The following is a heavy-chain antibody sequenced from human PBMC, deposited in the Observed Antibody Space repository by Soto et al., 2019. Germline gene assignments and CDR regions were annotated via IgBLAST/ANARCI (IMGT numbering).Heavy chain of an antibody. CDR3: ARLSGCSSTSCYTHMDV. V-gene: IGHV5-51*01. CDR2: IYPGDSDT. Sequence: GESLKISCKGSGYSFTSYWIGWVRQMPGKGLEWMGIIYPGDSDTRYSPSFQGQVTISADKSISTAYLQWSSLKASDAAMYYCARLSGCSSTSCYTHMDVWGQGTTVTVSS. CDR1: GYSFTSYW. D-gene: IGHD2-2*02. J-gene: IGHJ6*02.